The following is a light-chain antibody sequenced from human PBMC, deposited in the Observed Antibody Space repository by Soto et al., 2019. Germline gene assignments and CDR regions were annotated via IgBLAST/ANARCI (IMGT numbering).Light chain of an antibody. Sequence: EIVLTQSPATLSLSPGETATLSSRASQTVSSYLAWFQQKPGQPPRLLIYDASIKAPGIPARFSGSGSGTDFTLTISRLEPEDSAVYYCHQRSNWPKTFGQGTKVEIK. V-gene: IGKV3-11*01. J-gene: IGKJ1*01. CDR1: QTVSSY. CDR2: DAS. CDR3: HQRSNWPKT.